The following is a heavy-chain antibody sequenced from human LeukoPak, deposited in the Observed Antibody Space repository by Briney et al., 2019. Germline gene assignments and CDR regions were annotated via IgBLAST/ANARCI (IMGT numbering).Heavy chain of an antibody. CDR2: IRNDGTNA. J-gene: IGHJ4*02. D-gene: IGHD4-17*01. CDR1: TFTFSSYD. CDR3: AKRTFGDYINS. V-gene: IGHV3-30*02. Sequence: GGSLRLSCAASTFTFSSYDMHWVRQAPGKGLDWVAFIRNDGTNANYADSVKGRFSISRDNSKNTLYLEMNSLRPDDTALYYCAKRTFGDYINSWGQGTQVTVSS.